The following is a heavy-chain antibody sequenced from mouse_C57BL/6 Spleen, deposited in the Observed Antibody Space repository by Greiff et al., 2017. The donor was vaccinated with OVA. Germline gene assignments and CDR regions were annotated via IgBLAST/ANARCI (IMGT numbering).Heavy chain of an antibody. CDR2: ISDGGSYT. J-gene: IGHJ2*01. D-gene: IGHD1-1*01. CDR3: ARDGGYYYGSSGYFDY. Sequence: EVQLVESGGGLVKPGGSLKLSCAASGFTFSSYAMSWVRQTPEKRLEWVATISDGGSYTYYPDNVKGRFTISRDNAKNNLYLQMSHLKSEDTAMYYCARDGGYYYGSSGYFDYWGQGTTLTVSS. CDR1: GFTFSSYA. V-gene: IGHV5-4*01.